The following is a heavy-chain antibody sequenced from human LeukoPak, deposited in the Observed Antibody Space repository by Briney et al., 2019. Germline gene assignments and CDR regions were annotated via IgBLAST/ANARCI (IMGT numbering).Heavy chain of an antibody. V-gene: IGHV3-23*01. Sequence: GGSLRLSCAASGFTFSSYAMSWVRQAPGKGLEWVSALSGSGGNTYHADYVKGRFTISRDNSKNTLYLQMNALRAEDTAVYYCTEGTTYFYDSSGVWGQGTMVAVSS. CDR3: TEGTTYFYDSSGV. J-gene: IGHJ3*01. D-gene: IGHD3-22*01. CDR2: LSGSGGNT. CDR1: GFTFSSYA.